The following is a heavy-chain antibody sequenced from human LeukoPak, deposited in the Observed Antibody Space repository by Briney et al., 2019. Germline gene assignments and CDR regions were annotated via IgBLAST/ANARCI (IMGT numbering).Heavy chain of an antibody. V-gene: IGHV3-21*01. Sequence: GGSLRLSCAASGFTFSSYSMNWVRQAPGKGLEWVSSISSSSTYIYYADSVKGRFTISRDNAKNSLYLQMNSLRAEDTAVYYCARGGYGSGIVDYWGQGTLVTVSS. CDR1: GFTFSSYS. CDR2: ISSSSTYI. J-gene: IGHJ4*02. D-gene: IGHD3-10*01. CDR3: ARGGYGSGIVDY.